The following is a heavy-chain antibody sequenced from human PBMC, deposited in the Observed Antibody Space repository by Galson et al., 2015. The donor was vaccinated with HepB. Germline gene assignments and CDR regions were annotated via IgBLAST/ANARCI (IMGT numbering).Heavy chain of an antibody. CDR2: INPSGGST. Sequence: SVKVSCKASGYTFTSYYMHWVRQAPGQGLEWMGIINPSGGSTSYAQKFQGRVTMTTDTSTSTAYMELRSLRSDDTAVYYCARALKASRSPVGYWGQGTLVTVSS. D-gene: IGHD1-14*01. CDR3: ARALKASRSPVGY. CDR1: GYTFTSYY. J-gene: IGHJ4*02. V-gene: IGHV1-46*01.